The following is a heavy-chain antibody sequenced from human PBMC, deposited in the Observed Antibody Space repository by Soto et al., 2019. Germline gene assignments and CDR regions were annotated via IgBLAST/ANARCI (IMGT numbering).Heavy chain of an antibody. Sequence: GGSLRLSCAASGFTFTRYSMNWVRQAPGKGLEWVSSISSTTNYIYYGDSMKGRFAISRDNAKNSLYLEMNSLRAEDTAVYYCARESEDLTSNFDYWGQGTPVTVSS. CDR2: ISSTTNYI. J-gene: IGHJ4*02. V-gene: IGHV3-21*06. CDR1: GFTFTRYS. CDR3: ARESEDLTSNFDY.